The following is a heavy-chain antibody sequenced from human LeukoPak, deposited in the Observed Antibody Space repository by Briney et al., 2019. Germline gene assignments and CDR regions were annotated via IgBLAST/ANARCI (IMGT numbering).Heavy chain of an antibody. J-gene: IGHJ3*02. V-gene: IGHV3-33*01. Sequence: GGSLRLSCAASGFTFSSYGMRWVRQAPGKGLERVAVIWYDGSNKYYADSVKGRFTISRDNSKNTLYLQMNSLRAEDTAVYYCASDYGDYVGTDAFDIWGQGTMVTVSS. CDR1: GFTFSSYG. D-gene: IGHD4-17*01. CDR3: ASDYGDYVGTDAFDI. CDR2: IWYDGSNK.